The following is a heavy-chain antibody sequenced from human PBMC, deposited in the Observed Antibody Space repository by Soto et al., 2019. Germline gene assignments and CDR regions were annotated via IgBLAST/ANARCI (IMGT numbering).Heavy chain of an antibody. CDR1: GGTFSSYA. CDR3: ARIGSYSSYYYYGMDV. CDR2: IIPIFGTA. D-gene: IGHD3-10*01. Sequence: SVKVSCKASGGTFSSYAISWVRQAPGQGLEWMGGIIPIFGTANYAQKFQGRVTITADESTSTAYMELSSLRSEDTAVYYCARIGSYSSYYYYGMDVWGQGTTVTVSS. V-gene: IGHV1-69*13. J-gene: IGHJ6*02.